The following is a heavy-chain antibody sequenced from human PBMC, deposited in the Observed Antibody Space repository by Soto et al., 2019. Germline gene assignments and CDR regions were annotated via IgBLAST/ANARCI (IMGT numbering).Heavy chain of an antibody. CDR2: ILYDESDQ. CDR1: GFTFSDYT. J-gene: IGHJ4*02. CDR3: AKDRTHLWSKQYYFDS. Sequence: QVQLVESGGGVVQPGRSLRLSCSASGFTFSDYTMHWVRQAPGRGLEWVAIILYDESDQYYSDSVKGRFTISRDNSKNTLYPQMHSLQPEDTAVYSCAKDRTHLWSKQYYFDSWGQGALVTVSS. D-gene: IGHD6-19*01. V-gene: IGHV3-30*18.